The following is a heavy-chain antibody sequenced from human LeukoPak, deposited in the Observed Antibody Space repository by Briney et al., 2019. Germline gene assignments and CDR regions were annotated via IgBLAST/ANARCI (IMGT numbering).Heavy chain of an antibody. CDR1: GFTFTSYS. Sequence: GGSLRLSCAASGFTFTSYSMNWVRQAPGKGLEWVSAISGSGGSTYYADSVKGRFTISRDNSKNTLYLQMNSLRAEDTAVYYCAKGLRSGWPTPTDYWGQGTLVTVSS. J-gene: IGHJ4*02. CDR3: AKGLRSGWPTPTDY. D-gene: IGHD6-19*01. CDR2: ISGSGGST. V-gene: IGHV3-23*01.